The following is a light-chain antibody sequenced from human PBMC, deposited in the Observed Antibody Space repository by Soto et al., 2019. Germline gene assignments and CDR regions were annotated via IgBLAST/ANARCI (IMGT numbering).Light chain of an antibody. V-gene: IGLV2-23*02. CDR1: SSDVGAYDY. CDR2: EVS. Sequence: SSLTQPSYVSRSPGQSITISCPGTSSDVGAYDYVSWYQQHPDKAPKLMIYEVSNRPSGVSNRFSGSKSGNTASLTISGLQAEDEADYYCCSYAGSSTFYVFGTGTKVTVL. J-gene: IGLJ1*01. CDR3: CSYAGSSTFYV.